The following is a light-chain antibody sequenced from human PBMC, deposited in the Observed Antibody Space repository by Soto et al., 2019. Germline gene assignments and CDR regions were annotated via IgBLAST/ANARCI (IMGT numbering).Light chain of an antibody. Sequence: FTQSPATLSLYTGERATLSCRASQSVSSYLAWYQQTPGQAPRLLIYDASNRATGIPARFSGSGSGTDFTLTISSLEPEDFAVYYCQQRSKSPWTFGQGTKV. V-gene: IGKV3-11*01. CDR3: QQRSKSPWT. CDR1: QSVSSY. J-gene: IGKJ1*01. CDR2: DAS.